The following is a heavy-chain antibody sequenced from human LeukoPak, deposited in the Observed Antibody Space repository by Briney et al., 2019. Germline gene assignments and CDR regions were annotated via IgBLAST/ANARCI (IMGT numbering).Heavy chain of an antibody. Sequence: GESLKISCKGSGYSFTSYWIGWVRQMPGKGLGWMGIIYPGDSDTRYSPSFQGQVTISADKSISTAYLQWSSPKASDTAMYYCARDKQYYYDSSGYYEPEYYFDYWGQGTLVTVSS. CDR1: GYSFTSYW. V-gene: IGHV5-51*01. J-gene: IGHJ4*02. D-gene: IGHD3-22*01. CDR3: ARDKQYYYDSSGYYEPEYYFDY. CDR2: IYPGDSDT.